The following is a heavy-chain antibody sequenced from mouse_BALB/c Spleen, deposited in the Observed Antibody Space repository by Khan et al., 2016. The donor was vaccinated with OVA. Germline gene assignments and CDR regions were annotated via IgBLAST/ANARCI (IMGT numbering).Heavy chain of an antibody. D-gene: IGHD2-14*01. CDR2: MIYTGYT. CDR1: GDSITSGY. Sequence: EVKLLESGPSLVKPSQTLSLTCSVTGDSITSGYWSWIRKFPGNKLEYMGYMIYTGYTDYNPSLKSRLAITRHTSKNQYYLQLYSVTTEDTAAYYCARSTYRYAFAYWGQGTLVTVSA. V-gene: IGHV3-8*02. CDR3: ARSTYRYAFAY. J-gene: IGHJ3*01.